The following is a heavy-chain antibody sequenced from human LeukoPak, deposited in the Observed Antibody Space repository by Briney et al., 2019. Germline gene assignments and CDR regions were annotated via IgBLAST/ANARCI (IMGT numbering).Heavy chain of an antibody. CDR1: GFTFSSYS. V-gene: IGHV3-48*01. CDR3: VRDPEALDY. Sequence: TGGSLRPSCAASGFTFSSYSMNWVRQAPGKGLEWVSYIRSSSTTMYYADSVKGRFTISRDNAKNSLYLQMNSLRAEDTAMYYCVRDPEALDYWGQGTLVTVSS. J-gene: IGHJ4*02. CDR2: IRSSSTTM.